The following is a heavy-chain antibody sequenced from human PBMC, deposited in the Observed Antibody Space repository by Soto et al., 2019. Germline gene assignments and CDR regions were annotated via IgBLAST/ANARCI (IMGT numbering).Heavy chain of an antibody. V-gene: IGHV4-30-4*01. J-gene: IGHJ4*02. CDR1: GGSISSGDYY. Sequence: QVQLQESGPGLVKPSQTLSLTCTVSGGSISSGDYYWSWIRQPPGKGLEWIGSIYYNGSTYYNPSLKSRVTMSEHPTKHQCSLELNSVTAAHTAVYYCASRHRSPSLDYWGQGTLVTVSS. CDR3: ASRHRSPSLDY. D-gene: IGHD6-13*01. CDR2: IYYNGST.